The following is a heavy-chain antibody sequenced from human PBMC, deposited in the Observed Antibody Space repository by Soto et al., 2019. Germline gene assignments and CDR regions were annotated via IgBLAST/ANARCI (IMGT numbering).Heavy chain of an antibody. CDR3: ARLRQQLVASLYYYYYYMDV. D-gene: IGHD6-13*01. Sequence: ASVKVSCKASGYTFTSYAMHWVRQAPGQRLEWMGWINAGNGNTKYSQKFQGRVTITRDTSASTAYMELSSLRSEDTAVYYCARLRQQLVASLYYYYYYMDVWGKGTKVTVSS. CDR2: INAGNGNT. CDR1: GYTFTSYA. V-gene: IGHV1-3*01. J-gene: IGHJ6*03.